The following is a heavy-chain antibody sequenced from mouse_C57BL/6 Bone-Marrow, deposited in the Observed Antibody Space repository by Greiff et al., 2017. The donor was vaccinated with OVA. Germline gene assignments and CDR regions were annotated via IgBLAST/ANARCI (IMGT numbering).Heavy chain of an antibody. V-gene: IGHV1-64*01. CDR2: IHPNSGST. CDR3: ARDYYYGSSYYWYFDV. CDR1: GYTFTSYW. J-gene: IGHJ1*03. Sequence: VQLQQPGAELVKPGASVKLSCKASGYTFTSYWMHWVKQRPGQGLEWIGMIHPNSGSTNYNEKFKSKATLTVDKSSSTAYMQLSSLTSEDSAVYYCARDYYYGSSYYWYFDVWGTGTTVTVSS. D-gene: IGHD1-1*01.